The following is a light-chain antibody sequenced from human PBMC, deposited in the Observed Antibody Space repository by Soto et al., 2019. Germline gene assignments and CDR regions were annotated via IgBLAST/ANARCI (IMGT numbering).Light chain of an antibody. Sequence: QSVLTQPASVSGSPGQSITISCTGTTSDDYVSWYQQPPGEAPRLLIYDVVTRPSEVSDRFSGSKADNTASLTISGLQAEDEALYYCSSYTSTNSWIFGTGTKVTVL. CDR3: SSYTSTNSWI. CDR2: DVV. CDR1: TSDDY. V-gene: IGLV2-14*03. J-gene: IGLJ1*01.